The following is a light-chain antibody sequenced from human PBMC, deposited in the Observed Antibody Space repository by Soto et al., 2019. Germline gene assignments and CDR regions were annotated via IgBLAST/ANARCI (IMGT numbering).Light chain of an antibody. V-gene: IGKV1-5*01. J-gene: IGKJ5*01. Sequence: DIKKTQSPATLSASVGAIGTTSYQASQSISRWLTWYQQKPGKAPKVMIYGASSLESGVPSRFSGSGSGTEFTLTIGGLQPDDVATYYCQQFNRYPITLSQGTRLEIK. CDR3: QQFNRYPIT. CDR1: QSISRW. CDR2: GAS.